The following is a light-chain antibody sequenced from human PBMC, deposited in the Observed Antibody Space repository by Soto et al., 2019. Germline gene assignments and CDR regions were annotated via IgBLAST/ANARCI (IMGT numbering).Light chain of an antibody. CDR3: QHYHNWPMT. J-gene: IGKJ5*01. CDR1: ESVSSN. CDR2: GSS. Sequence: IGMTQSPATLSVSPGERGTLSCRASESVSSNLAWYQQKPGQAPRLLIYGSSTRATGIPARFSGSGSGTEFTLTISSLQSEDFAVYYCQHYHNWPMTFGQRTRLEIK. V-gene: IGKV3-15*01.